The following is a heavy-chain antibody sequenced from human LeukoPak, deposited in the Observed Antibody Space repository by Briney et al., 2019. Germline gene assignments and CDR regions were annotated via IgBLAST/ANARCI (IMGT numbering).Heavy chain of an antibody. CDR3: ARETHMYCKINSCYGYFDL. Sequence: SQTLSLTCSVSGGSIYSGTYYWSWLRQPTGKGLEWIGRIYTSGSTNYHPSLKSRVTMSLDISKNQFSLKLSSVTAADTAVYYCARETHMYCKINSCYGYFDLWGRGTLATVSS. J-gene: IGHJ2*01. CDR1: GGSIYSGTYY. D-gene: IGHD2-2*01. CDR2: IYTSGST. V-gene: IGHV4-61*02.